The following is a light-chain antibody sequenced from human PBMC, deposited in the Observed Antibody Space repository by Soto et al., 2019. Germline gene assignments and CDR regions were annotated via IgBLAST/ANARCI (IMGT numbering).Light chain of an antibody. Sequence: ENVLTQSPGTLSLSPGERATLSCRASQSVSSNFLAWYQQKPGQAPRLLIYGASNRATGIPDRFSGSGSGTDFTLTISRLEPEDFAVYYCQQYDSSPRTFSQGTKVEIK. J-gene: IGKJ1*01. CDR3: QQYDSSPRT. V-gene: IGKV3-20*01. CDR2: GAS. CDR1: QSVSSNF.